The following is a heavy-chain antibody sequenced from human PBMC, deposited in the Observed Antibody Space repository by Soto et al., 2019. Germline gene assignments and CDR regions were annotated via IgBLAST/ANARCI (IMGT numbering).Heavy chain of an antibody. J-gene: IGHJ5*02. Sequence: GESLKISCKGSGYSFTSYWIGWVRQMPGKGLEWMGIIYPGDSDTRYSPSFQGQVTISADKSISTAYLQWSSLKASDTAMYYCARTFLDYGDYSYWFDPWGQGTLVTVSS. V-gene: IGHV5-51*01. CDR2: IYPGDSDT. D-gene: IGHD4-17*01. CDR1: GYSFTSYW. CDR3: ARTFLDYGDYSYWFDP.